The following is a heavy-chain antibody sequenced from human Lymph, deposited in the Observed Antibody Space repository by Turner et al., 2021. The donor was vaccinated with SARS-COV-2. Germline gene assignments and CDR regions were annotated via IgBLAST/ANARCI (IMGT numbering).Heavy chain of an antibody. CDR1: GGTFSSYT. V-gene: IGHV1-69*01. Sequence: QVQLVQSGAEVKKPVSSVRVSCKASGGTFSSYTLGWVRQAPGRGLEWMGGISPIFGTANYAQKFQGRVTITADESTSTAYMELSSLRSEDTAVYYCARLGSSVVPYYYYGMDVWGQGTTVTVSS. J-gene: IGHJ6*02. CDR3: ARLGSSVVPYYYYGMDV. D-gene: IGHD3-22*01. CDR2: ISPIFGTA.